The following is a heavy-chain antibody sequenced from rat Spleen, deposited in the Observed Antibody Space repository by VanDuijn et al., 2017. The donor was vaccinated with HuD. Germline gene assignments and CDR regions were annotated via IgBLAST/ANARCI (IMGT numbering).Heavy chain of an antibody. CDR1: GFSLTSYN. D-gene: IGHD1-12*03. V-gene: IGHV2-30*01. CDR3: TRNYDGSSFDY. CDR2: IWTGGST. J-gene: IGHJ2*01. Sequence: QVQLKESGPGLVQPSQTLSLTCTVSGFSLTSYNVHWVRQPTGKGLEWMGIIWTGGSTDYNSALKSRLSISRDTSKSQVFLKMNSPQTEDTAIYFCTRNYDGSSFDYWGQGVMVTVSS.